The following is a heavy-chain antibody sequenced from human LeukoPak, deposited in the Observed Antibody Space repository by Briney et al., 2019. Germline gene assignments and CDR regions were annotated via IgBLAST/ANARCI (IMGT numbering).Heavy chain of an antibody. CDR3: VKKGLGYCSNGVCHFDY. J-gene: IGHJ4*02. V-gene: IGHV3-23*01. CDR1: GFTFSSYV. CDR2: VSDSGAGT. D-gene: IGHD2-8*01. Sequence: GGSLRLSCAASGFTFSSYVMHWVRQAPGKGLEWVSAVSDSGAGTFYADSVKGRFTISRDNSKNTLYLQMNSLGAEDTAVYYCVKKGLGYCSNGVCHFDYWGQGTLVTVSS.